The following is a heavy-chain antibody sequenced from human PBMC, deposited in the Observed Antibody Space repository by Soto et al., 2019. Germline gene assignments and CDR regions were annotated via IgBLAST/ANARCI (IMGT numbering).Heavy chain of an antibody. D-gene: IGHD3-9*01. Sequence: SETLSLTCTVSGDSVSSYYWSWIRQPPGKGLEWIGYIYYSGSTNYNPSLKSRVTISVDTSKNQFSLKLSSVTAADTAVYYCARCHDILTGFSSPHFDYWGQGTLVTVSS. CDR1: GDSVSSYY. J-gene: IGHJ4*02. CDR2: IYYSGST. V-gene: IGHV4-59*02. CDR3: ARCHDILTGFSSPHFDY.